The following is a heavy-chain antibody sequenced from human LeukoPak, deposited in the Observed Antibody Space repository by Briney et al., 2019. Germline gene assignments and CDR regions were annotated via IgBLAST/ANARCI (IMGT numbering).Heavy chain of an antibody. Sequence: PGGSLRLSCAASGFTFSTYAMTWVRQAPGKGLEWVSVIFNSGTSTYYADSVKGRFTISRDSSKNTLHLQMSSLRAEDTAVYYCAKDMYGDFGGVDYWGQGTLVTVSS. V-gene: IGHV3-23*01. CDR3: AKDMYGDFGGVDY. J-gene: IGHJ4*02. D-gene: IGHD4-17*01. CDR2: IFNSGTST. CDR1: GFTFSTYA.